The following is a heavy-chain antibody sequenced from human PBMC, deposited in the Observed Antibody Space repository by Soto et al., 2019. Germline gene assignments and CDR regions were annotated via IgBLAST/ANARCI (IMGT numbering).Heavy chain of an antibody. CDR3: AREYTETVAGPTPYYFDY. CDR1: GDSINSYY. J-gene: IGHJ4*02. CDR2: IYISGDT. Sequence: QVQPLESGPGLVKPSETLSLTCSVSGDSINSYYWSWIRQPAGKGLGCIGRIYISGDTNYNPSLKSRVTMSVDTSKNQFSLKLRSVTAADTAVYYCAREYTETVAGPTPYYFDYWGQGTLVTVSS. D-gene: IGHD6-19*01. V-gene: IGHV4-4*07.